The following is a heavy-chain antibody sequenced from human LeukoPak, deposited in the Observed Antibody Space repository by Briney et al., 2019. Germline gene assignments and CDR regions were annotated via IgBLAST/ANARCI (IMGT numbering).Heavy chain of an antibody. CDR1: GFTFDDYG. Sequence: QPGGSLRLSCAASGFTFDDYGMSWVRQAPGKGLEWVAVISYDGSNKYYADSVKGRFTISRDNSKNTLYLQMNSLRAEDTAVYYCARGPIWGQGTMVTVSS. J-gene: IGHJ3*02. CDR2: ISYDGSNK. CDR3: ARGPI. V-gene: IGHV3-30*03.